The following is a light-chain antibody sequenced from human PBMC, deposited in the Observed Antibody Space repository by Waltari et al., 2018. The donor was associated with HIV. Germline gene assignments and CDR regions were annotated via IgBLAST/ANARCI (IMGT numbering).Light chain of an antibody. Sequence: SVVTQPPSASGAPGPRVTIPCSGNTSNIASSYLFWYQHLPGTAPKLLIHRNDQRPSGVPDRFSGSTSGTSASLAISGLRSEDEADYYCVTWDDSLRGVVFGGGTKVAVL. CDR3: VTWDDSLRGVV. CDR2: RND. J-gene: IGLJ2*01. V-gene: IGLV1-47*01. CDR1: TSNIASSY.